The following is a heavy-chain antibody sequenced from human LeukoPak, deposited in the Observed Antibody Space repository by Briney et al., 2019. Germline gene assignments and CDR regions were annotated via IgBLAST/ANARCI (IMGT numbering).Heavy chain of an antibody. CDR2: IYYSGST. Sequence: PSETLSLTCAVYGGSFSGYYWSWIRQPPGKGLEWIGYIYYSGSTYYNPSLKSRVTISVDTSKNQFSLKLSSVTAADTAVYYCARGYYDSSGYYGNYFDYWGQGTLVTVSS. V-gene: IGHV4-34*01. J-gene: IGHJ4*02. CDR1: GGSFSGYY. CDR3: ARGYYDSSGYYGNYFDY. D-gene: IGHD3-22*01.